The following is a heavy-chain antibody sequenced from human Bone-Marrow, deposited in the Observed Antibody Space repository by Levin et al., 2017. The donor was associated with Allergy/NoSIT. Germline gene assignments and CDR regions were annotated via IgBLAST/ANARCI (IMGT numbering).Heavy chain of an antibody. V-gene: IGHV1-46*01. J-gene: IGHJ6*02. CDR2: INPSGGST. D-gene: IGHD3-9*01. Sequence: ASVKVSCKASGYTFTNYYIHWMRQSPGQGLEWLGLINPSGGSTNLAQKFQGRLTVTRETSTSTVYMEMTSLTSEDTAIYYCARVQDHYDIFTGYYTGYYYALDVWGQGTTVTVSS. CDR1: GYTFTNYY. CDR3: ARVQDHYDIFTGYYTGYYYALDV.